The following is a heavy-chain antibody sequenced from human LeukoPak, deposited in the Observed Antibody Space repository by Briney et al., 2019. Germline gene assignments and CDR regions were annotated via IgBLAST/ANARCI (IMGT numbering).Heavy chain of an antibody. Sequence: SETLSLTCAVYGGSFSGYYWSWIRQPPGKGLEWIGEINHSGSTNYNPSLKSRVTISVDTSKNQFSLKLSSVTAADTAVYYCARNRRHRSRYCGSGGGLYYFDYWGQGTLVTVSS. D-gene: IGHD3-10*01. J-gene: IGHJ4*02. CDR3: ARNRRHRSRYCGSGGGLYYFDY. CDR2: INHSGST. V-gene: IGHV4-34*01. CDR1: GGSFSGYY.